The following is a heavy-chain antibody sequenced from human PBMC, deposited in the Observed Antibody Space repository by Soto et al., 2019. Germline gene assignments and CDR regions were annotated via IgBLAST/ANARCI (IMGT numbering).Heavy chain of an antibody. V-gene: IGHV4-59*01. Sequence: SETLSLTCTVSGASMNDYYGSWIRQPPGKGLEYIGYMHSSGNTNYNTSLKSRVTVSVDTSKNQISLKLKSLTTADTAVYYCARSGHSFGGVVWGQGIPVT. CDR1: GASMNDYY. J-gene: IGHJ4*02. CDR3: ARSGHSFGGVV. D-gene: IGHD3-16*01. CDR2: MHSSGNT.